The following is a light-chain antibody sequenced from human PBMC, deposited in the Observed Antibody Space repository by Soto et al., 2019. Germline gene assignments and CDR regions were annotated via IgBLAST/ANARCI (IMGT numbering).Light chain of an antibody. CDR3: QHYNNWPPWT. Sequence: EIVMTQSPATLSVSPGERATLSCRASQSVSSNLAWYQQKPGQAPRLLIYRASTRATGIPARFSGSGSGTEFTLTISSLQSKDFAVYYCQHYNNWPPWTFGQGTKVEIK. J-gene: IGKJ1*01. CDR1: QSVSSN. V-gene: IGKV3-15*01. CDR2: RAS.